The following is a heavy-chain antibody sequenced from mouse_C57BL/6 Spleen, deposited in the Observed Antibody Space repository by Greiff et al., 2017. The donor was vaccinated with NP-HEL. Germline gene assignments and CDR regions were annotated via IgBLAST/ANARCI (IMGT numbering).Heavy chain of an antibody. CDR1: GYTFTSYW. V-gene: IGHV1-69*01. CDR2: IDPSDSYT. D-gene: IGHD4-1*02. CDR3: ARMGSTGTRYFDV. Sequence: QVQLQQPGAELVMPGASVKLSCKASGYTFTSYWMHWVKQRPGQGLEWIGEIDPSDSYTNYNQKFKGKSTLTVDKSSSTAYMQLSSLTSEDSAVYYWARMGSTGTRYFDVWGTGTTVTVSS. J-gene: IGHJ1*03.